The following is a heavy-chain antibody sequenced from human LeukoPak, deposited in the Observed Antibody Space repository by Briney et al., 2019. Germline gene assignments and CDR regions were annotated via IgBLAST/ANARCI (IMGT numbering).Heavy chain of an antibody. D-gene: IGHD2-15*01. CDR3: ARGKYCSGGSCYGPKWNYFDY. CDR2: IIPIFGTA. J-gene: IGHJ4*02. V-gene: IGHV1-69*05. Sequence: SVKVSCKASGGTFSSYANSWVRQAPGQGLEWMGGIIPIFGTANYAQKFQGRVTITTDESTSTAYMKLSSLRSEDTAVYYCARGKYCSGGSCYGPKWNYFDYWGQGTLVTVSS. CDR1: GGTFSSYA.